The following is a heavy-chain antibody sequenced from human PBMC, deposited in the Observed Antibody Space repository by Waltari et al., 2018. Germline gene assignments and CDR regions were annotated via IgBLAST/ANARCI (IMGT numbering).Heavy chain of an antibody. CDR1: GFTVSSNY. V-gene: IGHV3-53*01. D-gene: IGHD6-13*01. CDR2: IYSGGST. Sequence: EVQLVESGGGLIQPGGSLRLSCAASGFTVSSNYMSWVRQAPGKGLEWGSVIYSGGSTYYADSVKGRFTISRDNSKNTLYLQMNSLRAEDTAVYYCAREGVAAAGIHYFDYWGQGTLVTVSS. J-gene: IGHJ4*02. CDR3: AREGVAAAGIHYFDY.